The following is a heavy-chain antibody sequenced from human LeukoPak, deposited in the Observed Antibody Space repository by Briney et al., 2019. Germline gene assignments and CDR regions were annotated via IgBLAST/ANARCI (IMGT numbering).Heavy chain of an antibody. J-gene: IGHJ4*02. D-gene: IGHD3-16*01. CDR2: IYYSGST. CDR3: ARDLEGGGPFDY. CDR1: GGPISSYY. Sequence: PSETLSLTCTVSGGPISSYYWSWIRQPPGKGLEWIGYIYYSGSTNYNPSLKSRVTISVDTSKNQFSLKLSSVTAADTAVYYCARDLEGGGPFDYWGQGTLVTVSS. V-gene: IGHV4-59*01.